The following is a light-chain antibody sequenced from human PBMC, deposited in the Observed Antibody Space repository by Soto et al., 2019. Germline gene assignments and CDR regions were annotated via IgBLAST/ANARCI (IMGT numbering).Light chain of an antibody. CDR3: HQRQSWSRT. J-gene: IGKJ1*01. CDR2: QTS. Sequence: EIVLTQSPATPSSFPGDRVTLSCRASQYINTRLSWYQHRPGQAPRLLIYQTSIRAAGIPARFSASGTGTDFTLTISDVKPEDFAVDYCHQRQSWSRTFGQGTKVDIK. V-gene: IGKV3-11*01. CDR1: QYINTR.